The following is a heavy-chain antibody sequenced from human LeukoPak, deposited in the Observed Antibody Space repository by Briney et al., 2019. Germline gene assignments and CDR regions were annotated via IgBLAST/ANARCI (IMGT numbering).Heavy chain of an antibody. Sequence: PGRSLRLSCAASGFTFSSYGMHWVRQAPGKGLEWVAVIWYDGNNKYYADSVKGRFTISRDNSKNTLYLQMNSLRAEDTAVYYCARDRGFWSGFDYWGQGTLVTVSS. J-gene: IGHJ4*02. CDR1: GFTFSSYG. V-gene: IGHV3-33*01. D-gene: IGHD3-3*01. CDR2: IWYDGNNK. CDR3: ARDRGFWSGFDY.